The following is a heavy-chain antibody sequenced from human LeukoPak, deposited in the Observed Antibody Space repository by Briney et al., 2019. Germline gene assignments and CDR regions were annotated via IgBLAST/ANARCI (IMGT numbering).Heavy chain of an antibody. CDR1: GVTFSSYA. Sequence: GGSLTLSCAASGVTFSSYARSWVRQAPGKGLDWVSGITGSRGTKYYADPVKGRLNISRDNSKNTLYLQMNSLRADVTAVYYCAKEMTGGWPFDYWGQGTVVTVSS. CDR2: ITGSRGTK. J-gene: IGHJ4*02. D-gene: IGHD6-19*01. V-gene: IGHV3-23*01. CDR3: AKEMTGGWPFDY.